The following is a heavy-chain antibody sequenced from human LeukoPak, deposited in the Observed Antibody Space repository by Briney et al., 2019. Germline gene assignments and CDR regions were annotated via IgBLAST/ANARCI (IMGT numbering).Heavy chain of an antibody. J-gene: IGHJ4*02. CDR3: ARAQKYCSGDCLYPSGY. CDR1: GYTFTSYA. Sequence: GASVKVSCRASGYTFTSYAMHWVRQAPGQRLEWMGWINAGNGNTKYSQKFQGRVTITRDTSANTAYMELSSLRSEDTAVYYCARAQKYCSGDCLYPSGYWGQGTLVTVSS. V-gene: IGHV1-3*01. D-gene: IGHD2-21*01. CDR2: INAGNGNT.